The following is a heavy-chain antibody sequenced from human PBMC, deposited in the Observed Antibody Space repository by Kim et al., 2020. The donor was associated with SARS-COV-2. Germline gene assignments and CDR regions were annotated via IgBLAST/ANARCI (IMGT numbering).Heavy chain of an antibody. J-gene: IGHJ3*02. CDR1: GGSISSSSYY. Sequence: SETLSLTCTVSGGSISSSSYYWGWIRQPPGKGLEWIGSIYYSGSTYYNPSLKSRVTISVDTSKNQFSLKLSSVTAADTAVYYCASDYKYSGSYGAFDIWGQGTMVTVSS. CDR2: IYYSGST. V-gene: IGHV4-39*01. D-gene: IGHD1-26*01. CDR3: ASDYKYSGSYGAFDI.